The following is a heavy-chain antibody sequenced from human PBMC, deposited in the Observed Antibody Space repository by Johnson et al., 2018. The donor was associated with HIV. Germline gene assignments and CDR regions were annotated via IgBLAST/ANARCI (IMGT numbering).Heavy chain of an antibody. CDR1: GFTFSSYC. Sequence: QVQLVESVGGVVQPGRSLRLSCASSGFTFSSYCLHWFRQAPGPGLELVAFFRFDGSNKYFPASVQGLFPISSTMSKNTLYLQMNSLRAEDTAVYYCARGSRYTYDNDDAYLLHAFDFWGQGTMVTVSS. J-gene: IGHJ3*01. CDR3: ARGSRYTYDNDDAYLLHAFDF. V-gene: IGHV3-30*02. D-gene: IGHD3-22*01. CDR2: FRFDGSNK.